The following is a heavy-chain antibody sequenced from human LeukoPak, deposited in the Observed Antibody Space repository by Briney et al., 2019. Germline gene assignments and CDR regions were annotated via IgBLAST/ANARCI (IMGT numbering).Heavy chain of an antibody. J-gene: IGHJ4*02. V-gene: IGHV4-39*07. CDR2: IYYTEST. D-gene: IGHD2-2*01. CDR3: AKYGSSYCTDTSCIPH. Sequence: SETLSLTCTVSGGSISSSSYYWGWIRQPPGKGLEWIGSIYYTESTYYNPSLKSRVTISGDTSKNHFSLKLSSVTAADTAVYYCAKYGSSYCTDTSCIPHWGQGTLVTVSS. CDR1: GGSISSSSYY.